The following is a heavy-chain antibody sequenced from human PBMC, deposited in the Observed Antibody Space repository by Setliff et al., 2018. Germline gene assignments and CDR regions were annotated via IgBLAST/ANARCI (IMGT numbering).Heavy chain of an antibody. D-gene: IGHD2-2*01. CDR1: GYTFISYG. J-gene: IGHJ6*02. Sequence: ASVKVSCKASGYTFISYGISWVRQAPGQGLEWMGWISAYNGNTNYAQKLQGRVTMTTDTSTSTAYMELRSLRSDDTAVYYCARGLYCSSTSCYPFYYYYYGMDVWGQGTTVTVSS. CDR3: ARGLYCSSTSCYPFYYYYYGMDV. V-gene: IGHV1-18*01. CDR2: ISAYNGNT.